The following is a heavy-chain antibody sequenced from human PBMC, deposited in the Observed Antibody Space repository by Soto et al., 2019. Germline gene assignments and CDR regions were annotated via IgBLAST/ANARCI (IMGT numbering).Heavy chain of an antibody. J-gene: IGHJ4*02. CDR3: ARGGERVGDYGVYYFDY. Sequence: SETLSLTCTVSGGSISSGGYYWSWIRQRPGKGLEWIGYIYYSGSTYYNPSLKSRVTISVDTSKNQFSLKLSSVTAADTAVYYCARGGERVGDYGVYYFDYWGQGTLVTVSS. V-gene: IGHV4-31*03. D-gene: IGHD4-17*01. CDR1: GGSISSGGYY. CDR2: IYYSGST.